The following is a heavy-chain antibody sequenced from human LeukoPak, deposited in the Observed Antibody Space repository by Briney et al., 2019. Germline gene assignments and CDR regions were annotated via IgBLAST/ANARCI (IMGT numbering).Heavy chain of an antibody. CDR2: IYTSGRT. CDR3: ARDRRQQLVDSPQNDAFDI. J-gene: IGHJ3*02. CDR1: GGSISSGSYY. D-gene: IGHD6-13*01. Sequence: SQTLSLTSTVSGGSISSGSYYWSWIRQPAGKGLEWIGRIYTSGRTNYNPSLKSRVTISVDTSKNQFSLKLSSVTAADTAVYYCARDRRQQLVDSPQNDAFDIWGQGTMVTVSS. V-gene: IGHV4-61*02.